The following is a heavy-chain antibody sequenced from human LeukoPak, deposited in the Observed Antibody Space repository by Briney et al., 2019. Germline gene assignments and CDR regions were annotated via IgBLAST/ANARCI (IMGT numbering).Heavy chain of an antibody. Sequence: SETLSLTCTVSGVSVSSNSYYWSWIRQPPGKVLEWIGYIYNTGSTNYNPSLKSRVTISVDTSYNQFSLKLRSVTAADTAFYYCARVYSSNWPRPYYYYYSMDVWGKGTTVTVSS. D-gene: IGHD6-13*01. CDR3: ARVYSSNWPRPYYYYYSMDV. CDR2: IYNTGST. CDR1: GVSVSSNSYY. V-gene: IGHV4-61*01. J-gene: IGHJ6*03.